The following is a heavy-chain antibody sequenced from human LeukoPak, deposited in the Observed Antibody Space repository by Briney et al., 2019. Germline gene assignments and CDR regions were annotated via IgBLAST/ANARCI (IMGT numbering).Heavy chain of an antibody. Sequence: GASVKGSCKASGHTFIGYYMHWARQGPGQGLEWIGWINPHSGVTLYAQECQDRVTITRDTHITTPHRELSRLRYDDTGMYYCGRWIGGCFDVLGQGTMVTV. CDR3: GRWIGGCFDV. V-gene: IGHV1-2*02. D-gene: IGHD2-15*01. CDR2: INPHSGVT. J-gene: IGHJ3*01. CDR1: GHTFIGYY.